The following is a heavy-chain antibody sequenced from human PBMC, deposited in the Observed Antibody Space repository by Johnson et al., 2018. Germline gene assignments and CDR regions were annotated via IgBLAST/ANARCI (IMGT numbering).Heavy chain of an antibody. CDR3: ARDGKHIVVVTSISAFDI. Sequence: VQLVESGAEVKKXGSSVKVSCKASGGTFSSYAISWVRQAPGQGLEWMGGIIPLFGAANYAQKFQGRITITADESTSTAYMELSSLRAEDTAVYYCARDGKHIVVVTSISAFDIWGQGTMVTVSS. D-gene: IGHD2-21*02. CDR2: IIPLFGAA. J-gene: IGHJ3*02. CDR1: GGTFSSYA. V-gene: IGHV1-69*01.